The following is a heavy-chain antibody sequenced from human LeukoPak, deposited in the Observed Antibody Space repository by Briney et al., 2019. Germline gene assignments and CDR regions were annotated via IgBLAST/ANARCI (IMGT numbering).Heavy chain of an antibody. CDR1: GFTFKNYA. CDR3: ARDFAVVVVGPQLDV. CDR2: IRDSGNST. J-gene: IGHJ6*04. V-gene: IGHV3-23*01. Sequence: PGGSLRLSCVVSGFTFKNYAMSWVRQAPGKGLEWVSTIRDSGNSTDYADSVKGRFTISRDNSKNTLYLQMNSLRAEDTAVYYCARDFAVVVVGPQLDVWGKGTTVTVSS. D-gene: IGHD2-2*01.